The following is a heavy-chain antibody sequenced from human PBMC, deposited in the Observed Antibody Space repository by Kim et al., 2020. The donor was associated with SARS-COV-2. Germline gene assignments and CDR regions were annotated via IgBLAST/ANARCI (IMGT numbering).Heavy chain of an antibody. D-gene: IGHD3-10*01. J-gene: IGHJ5*02. V-gene: IGHV4-34*01. CDR3: ARGSYYYGSGTPLDP. Sequence: PSRNSRVTISVDTSKNHVSLKLSSVTAADTAVYYCARGSYYYGSGTPLDPWGQGTLVTVSS.